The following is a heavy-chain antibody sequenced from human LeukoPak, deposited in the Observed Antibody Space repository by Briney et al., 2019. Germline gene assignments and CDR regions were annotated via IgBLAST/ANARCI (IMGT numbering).Heavy chain of an antibody. D-gene: IGHD3-22*01. V-gene: IGHV3-21*01. CDR1: GFTFSSYS. J-gene: IGHJ4*02. CDR3: ARRYYYDSSGYAFDY. CDR2: ISSSSSYI. Sequence: GGSLRLSCAASGFTFSSYSMNWVRQAPGKGLEWVSSISSSSSYIYYADSVKGRFTISRDNSKNTLYLQMNSLRAEDTAVYYCARRYYYDSSGYAFDYWGQGTLVTVSS.